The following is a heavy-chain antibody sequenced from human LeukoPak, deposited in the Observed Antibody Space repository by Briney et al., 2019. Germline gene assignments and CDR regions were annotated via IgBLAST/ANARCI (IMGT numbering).Heavy chain of an antibody. CDR2: IKQDGSEK. J-gene: IGHJ4*02. CDR1: GFTFSSYG. Sequence: PGGSLRLSCAASGFTFSSYGMSWVRLAPGKGLEWVANIKQDGSEKYSVGSVEGRFTISRDNVKNSLYLQMSSLRAEDTAVYFCARSYGPGTGRKGGGFDYWGQGTLVTVSS. D-gene: IGHD3-10*01. V-gene: IGHV3-7*01. CDR3: ARSYGPGTGRKGGGFDY.